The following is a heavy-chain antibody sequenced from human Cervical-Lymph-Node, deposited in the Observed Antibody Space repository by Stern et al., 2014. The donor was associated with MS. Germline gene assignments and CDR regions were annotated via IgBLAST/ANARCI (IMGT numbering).Heavy chain of an antibody. CDR3: ARVRCTTTSCYTAYYHAMDV. Sequence: QVQLVQSGSGLKNPGASVKISCKASEFTFTTYAINWVRQAPGQGLEWMGWINTNTGNPTYAQVFTGRFVFSVDTSVNTAYLEISDLKAEDTAVFYCARVRCTTTSCYTAYYHAMDVWGQGTTVTVS. V-gene: IGHV7-4-1*02. D-gene: IGHD2-2*01. J-gene: IGHJ6*02. CDR1: EFTFTTYA. CDR2: INTNTGNP.